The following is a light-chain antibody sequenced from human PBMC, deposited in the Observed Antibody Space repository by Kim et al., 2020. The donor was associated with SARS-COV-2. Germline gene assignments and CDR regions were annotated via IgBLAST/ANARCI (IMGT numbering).Light chain of an antibody. Sequence: EIVLTQSPGTLSLSPWERVTLSCRASQSVSSSYLAWYQQKPGQAPRLLIYGTSSRATGIPDRFSGSGSGTDFTLTISRLEPEDFAVYYCQQYGSLITFGQGTRLEIK. J-gene: IGKJ5*01. CDR2: GTS. CDR1: QSVSSSY. V-gene: IGKV3-20*01. CDR3: QQYGSLIT.